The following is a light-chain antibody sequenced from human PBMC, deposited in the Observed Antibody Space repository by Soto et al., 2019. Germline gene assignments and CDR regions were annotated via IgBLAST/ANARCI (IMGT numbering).Light chain of an antibody. Sequence: AIQMTQSPSSLSPSVEDRVTITCRARQGIRNDLGGYQQKPGKAPNLLNYAASSLQSGVPSRFSGSGSGTDFTLTSSSLQPEDFATYFCLQDYNYPLTFGQGTKVEIK. J-gene: IGKJ1*01. CDR3: LQDYNYPLT. CDR2: AAS. V-gene: IGKV1-6*01. CDR1: QGIRND.